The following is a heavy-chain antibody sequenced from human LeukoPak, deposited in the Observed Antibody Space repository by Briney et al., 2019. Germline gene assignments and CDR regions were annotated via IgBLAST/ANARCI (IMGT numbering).Heavy chain of an antibody. J-gene: IGHJ6*03. V-gene: IGHV3-15*01. CDR2: IKRKSDGVTT. Sequence: RGSLILSCAASGFTFNNAWMSWVRHAPGKGRGWVGRIKRKSDGVTTDYAAPVKGRFTISRDDSKNTLYLQMNSLKTEDTAVYYCTTLSHYYGSGSYYPAYCYYYMDVWGKGTTVTVSS. CDR1: GFTFNNAW. CDR3: TTLSHYYGSGSYYPAYCYYYMDV. D-gene: IGHD3-10*01.